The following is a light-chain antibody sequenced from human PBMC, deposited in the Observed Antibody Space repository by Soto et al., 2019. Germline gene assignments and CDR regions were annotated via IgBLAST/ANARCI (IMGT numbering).Light chain of an antibody. CDR1: SSDVGGYNY. Sequence: QSALTQPASVSGSPGQTITISCTGTSSDVGGYNYLSWYQQHPGKAPKDMIYEVSNRPSGVSNRFSGSKSGNTASLTISGLQAEYEADYFCSSYTTSGTPVFGGGTKLTVL. J-gene: IGLJ3*02. CDR3: SSYTTSGTPV. V-gene: IGLV2-14*01. CDR2: EVS.